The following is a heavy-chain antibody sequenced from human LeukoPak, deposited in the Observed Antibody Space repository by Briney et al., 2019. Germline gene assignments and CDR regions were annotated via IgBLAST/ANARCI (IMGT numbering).Heavy chain of an antibody. CDR1: GYSISSGYF. D-gene: IGHD4-17*01. CDR2: IYRSGTT. J-gene: IGHJ4*02. Sequence: PSETLSLTCAVSGYSISSGYFWGWIRQPPGKGLEWIGSIYRSGTTYYNPSLKSRVTISVDTAKNQFSLRLNSVTAADTAVYYCARPPDHRDYGAAFDWWGQGTLVTVSS. CDR3: ARPPDHRDYGAAFDW. V-gene: IGHV4-38-2*01.